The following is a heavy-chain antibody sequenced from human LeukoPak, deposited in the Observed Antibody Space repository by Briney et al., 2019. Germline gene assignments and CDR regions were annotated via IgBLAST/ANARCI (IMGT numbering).Heavy chain of an antibody. J-gene: IGHJ4*02. CDR2: ICHSGST. D-gene: IGHD2-2*01. CDR3: ASLRLLGPAY. CDR1: GYTISSGYY. Sequence: NPSETLSLTCAVSGYTISSGYYWGWIRQPPGERLEWSGSICHSGSTSYNPSLKIRVTISIDTANYKFSLELNSVTAADTAVYYCASLRLLGPAYWGQGTLVTVSS. V-gene: IGHV4-38-2*01.